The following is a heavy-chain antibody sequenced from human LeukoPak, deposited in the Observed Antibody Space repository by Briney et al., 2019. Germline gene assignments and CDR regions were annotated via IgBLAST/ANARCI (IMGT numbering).Heavy chain of an antibody. CDR3: AKDPYQTYRGYGSARPDY. Sequence: GGSLRLSCVGSGFAFSTYGLHWVRQAPGKGLQWVAVISDDGGDKTYADSVKGRFTISRDNAKNTVYLQMNSLRVEDTALYYCAKDPYQTYRGYGSARPDYWGQGTLVTVSS. CDR1: GFAFSTYG. J-gene: IGHJ4*02. CDR2: ISDDGGDK. V-gene: IGHV3-30*18. D-gene: IGHD3-10*01.